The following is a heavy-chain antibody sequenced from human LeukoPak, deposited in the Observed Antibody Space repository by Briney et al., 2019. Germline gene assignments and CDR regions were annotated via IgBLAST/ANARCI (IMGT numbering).Heavy chain of an antibody. CDR2: ISYDGSNK. D-gene: IGHD3-10*01. V-gene: IGHV3-30*03. CDR1: GFTFSNYG. Sequence: PGGSLRLSCAASGFTFSNYGMQWVRQAPGKGLEWVTLISYDGSNKYYADSVKGRFTISRDNSKNTLYLQMSSLRAEDTAVYYCAHGYYYGSAWGQGTLVTVSS. J-gene: IGHJ5*02. CDR3: AHGYYYGSA.